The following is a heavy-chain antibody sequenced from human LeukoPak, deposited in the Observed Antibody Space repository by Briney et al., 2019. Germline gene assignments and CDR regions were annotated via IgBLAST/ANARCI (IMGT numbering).Heavy chain of an antibody. CDR3: GRSQNYNDSSGYSY. Sequence: GGSLRLSCAASGFTFSDYYMSWIRQAPGKGLEWVSYISSGGSTIKYADSVKGRFTVSRDNAKKSLYLQMNSLRAEDTAVYYCGRSQNYNDSSGYSYWGQGTLVTVSS. D-gene: IGHD3-22*01. CDR1: GFTFSDYY. V-gene: IGHV3-11*04. J-gene: IGHJ4*02. CDR2: ISSGGSTI.